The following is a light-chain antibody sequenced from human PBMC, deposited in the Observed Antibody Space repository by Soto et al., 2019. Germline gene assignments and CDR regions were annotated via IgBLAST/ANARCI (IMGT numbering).Light chain of an antibody. CDR1: SSDVGSYNL. V-gene: IGLV2-23*02. Sequence: QSALTQPASVSGSPGQSITISCSGTSSDVGSYNLVSWYQQHPGKAPKLMIYEDNKRPSGLSNRFSGSESGNTASLTISGLQAEDEADYYCYSYARSSTFDVVFGGGTKLTVL. J-gene: IGLJ2*01. CDR2: EDN. CDR3: YSYARSSTFDVV.